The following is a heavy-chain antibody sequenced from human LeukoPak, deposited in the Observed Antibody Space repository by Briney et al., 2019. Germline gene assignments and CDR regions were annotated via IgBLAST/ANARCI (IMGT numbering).Heavy chain of an antibody. CDR3: AREYPRDAFDI. J-gene: IGHJ3*02. Sequence: VASVKVSCKASGGTFSSYAISWVRQAPGQGLEWMGGIIPIFGTANYAQKFQGRVTITADESTSTAPMELSSLRSEDTAVYYCAREYPRDAFDIWGQGTMVTVSS. V-gene: IGHV1-69*13. CDR1: GGTFSSYA. CDR2: IIPIFGTA. D-gene: IGHD2-2*01.